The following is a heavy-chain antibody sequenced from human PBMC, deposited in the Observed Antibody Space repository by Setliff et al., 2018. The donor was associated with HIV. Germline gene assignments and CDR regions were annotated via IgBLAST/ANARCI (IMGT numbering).Heavy chain of an antibody. D-gene: IGHD1-1*01. J-gene: IGHJ4*02. CDR1: GCIFIGYY. CDR2: INPNSGDT. CDR3: ARDPTGHYFDF. V-gene: IGHV1-2*02. Sequence: ASVKVSCKASGCIFIGYYLHWVRQAPGQGLEWMGWINPNSGDTNYAQKFQGRVTMTRDTSISTAYMELSRLRSDDTAVYYCARDPTGHYFDFWGQGTLVTVSS.